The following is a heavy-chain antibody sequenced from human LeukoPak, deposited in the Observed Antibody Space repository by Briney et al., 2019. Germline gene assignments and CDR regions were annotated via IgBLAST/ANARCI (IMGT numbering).Heavy chain of an antibody. CDR2: IYYSGST. CDR1: AAPITSYY. J-gene: IGHJ3*02. V-gene: IGHV4-59*01. CDR3: ARGGSIVGATPHDAFDI. Sequence: PSETLSLTCTVSAAPITSYYWSWIRQPPGKGLEWIGYIYYSGSTNYNPSLKSRVAISVDTSKNQVSLRLSSVIAADTAVYYCARGGSIVGATPHDAFDIWGQGTVVTVS. D-gene: IGHD1-26*01.